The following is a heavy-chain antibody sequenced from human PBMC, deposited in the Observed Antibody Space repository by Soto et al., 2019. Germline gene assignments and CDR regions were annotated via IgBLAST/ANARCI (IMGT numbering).Heavy chain of an antibody. CDR1: GFTFSSYS. D-gene: IGHD5-18*01. Sequence: EVQLVESGGGLVQPGGSLRLSCAASGFTFSSYSMNWVRQAPGKGLEWVSYISSSSSTIYYADSVKGRFTISRDNAKNSLYLQMNSLGDEDTAVYYCAGGEGQLWFNGYFDYWGQGTLVTVSS. J-gene: IGHJ4*02. CDR3: AGGEGQLWFNGYFDY. CDR2: ISSSSSTI. V-gene: IGHV3-48*02.